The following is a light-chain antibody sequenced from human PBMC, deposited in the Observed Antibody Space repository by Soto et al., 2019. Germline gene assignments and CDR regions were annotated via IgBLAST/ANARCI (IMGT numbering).Light chain of an antibody. CDR1: QTIYSN. V-gene: IGKV3-20*01. CDR2: AAS. J-gene: IGKJ5*01. CDR3: QQFGSSPRT. Sequence: IGMTQSPATLSVSPGERATLSCRASQTIYSNVAWYQQRPGQPPRLLIYAASSRATGIPDRFSGGGSGTDFTLTISRLEPEDFTVYYCQQFGSSPRTFGQGTRLEIK.